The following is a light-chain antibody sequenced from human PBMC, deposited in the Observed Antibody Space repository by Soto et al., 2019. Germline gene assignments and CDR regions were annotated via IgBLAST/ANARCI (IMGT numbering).Light chain of an antibody. CDR2: GAS. CDR1: QSVSTN. Sequence: EIVMTQSPDTLSVSPGERATLSCRASQSVSTNLAWYQHKPGQAPRIVIYGASTRATGIPARFSGSGSGTDFTLTISSLQSEDFAVCYCQQYKYWPPDKNTFGRGTNLEIK. CDR3: QQYKYWPPDKNT. J-gene: IGKJ2*01. V-gene: IGKV3-15*01.